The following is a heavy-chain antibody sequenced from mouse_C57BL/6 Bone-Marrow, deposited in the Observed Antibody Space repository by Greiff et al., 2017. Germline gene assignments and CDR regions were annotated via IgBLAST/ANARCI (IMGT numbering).Heavy chain of an antibody. D-gene: IGHD1-1*01. V-gene: IGHV2-9-1*01. CDR1: GFSLTSYA. CDR2: IWTGGGT. J-gene: IGHJ2*01. Sequence: VKLVESGPGLVAPSQSLSITCTVSGFSLTSYAISWVRQPPGKGLEWLGVIWTGGGTNYNSALKSRLSISKDNSKSQVFLKMNRLQTEDTARYYCARGGTVVATGYFDYWGQGTTLTVSS. CDR3: ARGGTVVATGYFDY.